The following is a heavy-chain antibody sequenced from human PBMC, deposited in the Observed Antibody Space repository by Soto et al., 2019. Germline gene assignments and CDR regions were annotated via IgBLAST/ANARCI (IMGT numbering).Heavy chain of an antibody. D-gene: IGHD3-10*01. CDR2: ISGSGGST. J-gene: IGHJ4*02. CDR3: ANTMVRGGITGNY. CDR1: GFTFSSYA. V-gene: IGHV3-23*01. Sequence: EVQLLESGGGLVQPGGSLRLSCAASGFTFSSYAMSWVRQAPGKGLEWVSAISGSGGSTYYADSVKGRFTISRDNSKNTLYLQMNSLRAEDTAVYYCANTMVRGGITGNYWGQGTLVTVSS.